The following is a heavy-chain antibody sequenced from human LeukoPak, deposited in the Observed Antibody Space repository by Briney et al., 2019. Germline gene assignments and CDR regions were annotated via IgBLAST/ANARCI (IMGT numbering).Heavy chain of an antibody. D-gene: IGHD6-19*01. J-gene: IGHJ3*02. CDR2: ISGSGGST. Sequence: GGSLRLSCAASGFTFSSYGMSWVRQAPRKGLEWVSAISGSGGSTYYADSVKGRFTISRDNSKNTLYLQMNSLRAEDTAVYYCARRGSSGFKGAFDIWGQGTMVTVSS. CDR1: GFTFSSYG. V-gene: IGHV3-23*01. CDR3: ARRGSSGFKGAFDI.